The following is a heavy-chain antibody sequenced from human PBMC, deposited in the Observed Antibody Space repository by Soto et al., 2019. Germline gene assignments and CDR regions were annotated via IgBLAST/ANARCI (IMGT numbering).Heavy chain of an antibody. CDR3: ARRAGMMGFDWLPTSWFDP. V-gene: IGHV1-69*01. J-gene: IGHJ5*02. D-gene: IGHD3-9*01. Sequence: QVQLVQSGAEVKKPGSSVKVSCKASVGTFSSYAISWVRQAPGQGLEWMGGIIPIFGTANYAQKFQGRVTITADESTSTAYMELSSLRSEDTAVYYCARRAGMMGFDWLPTSWFDPWGQGTLVTVSS. CDR1: VGTFSSYA. CDR2: IIPIFGTA.